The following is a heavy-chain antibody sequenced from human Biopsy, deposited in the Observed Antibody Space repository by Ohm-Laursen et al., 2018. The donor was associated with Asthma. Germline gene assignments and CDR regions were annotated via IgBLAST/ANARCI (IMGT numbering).Heavy chain of an antibody. V-gene: IGHV4-30-2*06. Sequence: TLSLTCGVSGDSIDSGDYSWTWIRQSPGVGLEWIGYIYRNGDTYYNPTLKNRVTISIDRSKNQFSLRLRSVTAADTAVYYCARGWNCGGDCYSPDYWGQGTLVTVSS. CDR3: ARGWNCGGDCYSPDY. CDR1: GDSIDSGDYS. CDR2: IYRNGDT. D-gene: IGHD2-21*02. J-gene: IGHJ4*02.